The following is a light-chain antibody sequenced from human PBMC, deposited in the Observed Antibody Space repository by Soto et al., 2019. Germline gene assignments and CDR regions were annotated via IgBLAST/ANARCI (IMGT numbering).Light chain of an antibody. J-gene: IGKJ4*01. V-gene: IGKV1-33*01. CDR2: DAS. Sequence: DIQMTQSPSSLSASVGDRVTITCQASQDISNYLNWYQQKPGKAPKLLIYDASNWETGVPSRFSGSGSGTDFTFTISSLQPEDLATYFCQQYDTLLTFGGGTKVEIK. CDR3: QQYDTLLT. CDR1: QDISNY.